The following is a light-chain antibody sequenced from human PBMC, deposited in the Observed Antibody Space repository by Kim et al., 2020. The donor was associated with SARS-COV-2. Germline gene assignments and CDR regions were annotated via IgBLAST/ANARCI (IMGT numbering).Light chain of an antibody. J-gene: IGLJ2*01. V-gene: IGLV2-8*01. CDR1: SSDVGGYNF. Sequence: QSALTQPPSASGSPGQSVTISCTGISSDVGGYNFVSWYQHHPGKAPKLIVYEVSKRPSGVPDRFSGSKSGNTASLTVSGLQAEDEADYYCSSYAGSNSVVFGGGTQLTVL. CDR3: SSYAGSNSVV. CDR2: EVS.